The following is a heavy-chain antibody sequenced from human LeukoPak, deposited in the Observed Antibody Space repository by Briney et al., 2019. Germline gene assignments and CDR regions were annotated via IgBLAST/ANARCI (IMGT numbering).Heavy chain of an antibody. V-gene: IGHV3-23*01. D-gene: IGHD2-21*01. CDR2: ISVGGGDT. J-gene: IGHJ4*02. Sequence: PGGSLRLSCAASGFTFSSYWMSWVRQAPGKGLEWVSSISVGGGDTFTADSVKGRLTITRENSKNTLYLQMMGLRVEDTAIYYCAKLNLGEMAYFDSWGQGILVTVSS. CDR3: AKLNLGEMAYFDS. CDR1: GFTFSSYW.